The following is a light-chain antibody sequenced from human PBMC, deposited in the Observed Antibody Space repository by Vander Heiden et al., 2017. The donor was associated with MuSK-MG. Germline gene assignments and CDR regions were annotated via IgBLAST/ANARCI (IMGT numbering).Light chain of an antibody. J-gene: IGKJ2*01. CDR1: QSISSY. Sequence: IPMTQSPSSLSASVGDRVTITCRASQSISSYLNWYQQKPGKAPKLLIYAASSLQSWVPSRFSGSGSGTDFTLTISSLPPEYFATYYCQQSYSTPHTFGQGTKLEIK. CDR2: AAS. V-gene: IGKV1-39*01. CDR3: QQSYSTPHT.